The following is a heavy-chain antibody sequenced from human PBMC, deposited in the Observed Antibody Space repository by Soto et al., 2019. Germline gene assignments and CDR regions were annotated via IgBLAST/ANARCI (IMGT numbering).Heavy chain of an antibody. CDR3: ASLLKSSIAARPYYYYGMDV. J-gene: IGHJ6*02. D-gene: IGHD6-6*01. V-gene: IGHV4-39*01. CDR1: GGSISSIGYY. CDR2: IYYSGST. Sequence: PSQTLSLPCTVSGGSISSIGYYWGWIRQPPGKGLEWIGSIYYSGSTYYNPSLKSRVTISVDTSKNQFSLKLSSVTAADTAVYYCASLLKSSIAARPYYYYGMDVWGQGSTDTVSS.